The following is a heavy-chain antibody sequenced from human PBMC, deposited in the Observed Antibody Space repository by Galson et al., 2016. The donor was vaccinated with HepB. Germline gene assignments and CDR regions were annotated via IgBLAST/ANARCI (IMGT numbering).Heavy chain of an antibody. CDR1: GFTFGHYG. J-gene: IGHJ4*02. D-gene: IGHD1-26*01. CDR3: AKDYSGSYPIYYFDY. V-gene: IGHV3-9*01. CDR2: VSWNSGNI. Sequence: SLRLSCAASGFTFGHYGMHWVRQVPGKGLEWVSGVSWNSGNIGYADSVKGRLTISRDNSKNTLYLQMNSLRAEDTAVYFCAKDYSGSYPIYYFDYWGQGTLVTVSS.